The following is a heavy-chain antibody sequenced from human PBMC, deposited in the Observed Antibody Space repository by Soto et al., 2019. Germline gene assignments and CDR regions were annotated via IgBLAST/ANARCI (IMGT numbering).Heavy chain of an antibody. Sequence: QVQLVQSGAEVKKPGSSVKVSCKASGGTFSSYAISWVRQAPGQGLEWMGGIIPIFGTANYAQKFQGRVTMTADESTSTAYMEQSSLRSEDTAEYYWATTRGSYFSPQDHYWGQATLVTVSS. CDR3: ATTRGSYFSPQDHY. V-gene: IGHV1-69*12. J-gene: IGHJ4*02. D-gene: IGHD1-26*01. CDR2: IIPIFGTA. CDR1: GGTFSSYA.